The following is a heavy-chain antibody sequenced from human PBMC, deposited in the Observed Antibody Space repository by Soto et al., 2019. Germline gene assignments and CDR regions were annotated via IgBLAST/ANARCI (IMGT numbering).Heavy chain of an antibody. CDR1: GFTFSSYG. J-gene: IGHJ6*02. CDR2: ISYDGSNK. V-gene: IGHV3-30*03. Sequence: QVQLVESGGGVVQPGRSLRLSCAASGFTFSSYGMHWVRQAPGKGLEWVAVISYDGSNKYYADSVKGRFTISRDNSKNTLYLQMNSLRAEDTAVYYCATDLGWSLGYGYYYGMDVWGQGTTVTVSS. D-gene: IGHD3-16*01. CDR3: ATDLGWSLGYGYYYGMDV.